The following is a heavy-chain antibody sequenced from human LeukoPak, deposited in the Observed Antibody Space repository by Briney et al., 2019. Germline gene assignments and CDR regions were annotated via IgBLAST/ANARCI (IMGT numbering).Heavy chain of an antibody. J-gene: IGHJ4*02. CDR1: GFTFSNYA. Sequence: PGGSLRLSCAASGFTFSNYAVHWVRQAPGKGLEWVAVISYDGSNKYYADSVKGRFTISRDNSKNTLYLQMNSLRAEDTAVYYCASVDCSSTSCYQFDYWGQGTLVTVSS. V-gene: IGHV3-30-3*01. CDR3: ASVDCSSTSCYQFDY. D-gene: IGHD2-2*01. CDR2: ISYDGSNK.